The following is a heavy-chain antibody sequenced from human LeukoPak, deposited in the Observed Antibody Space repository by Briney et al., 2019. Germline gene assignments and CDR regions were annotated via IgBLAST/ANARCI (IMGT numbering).Heavy chain of an antibody. V-gene: IGHV1-3*01. J-gene: IGHJ4*02. CDR3: AGEGRVATIYY. CDR1: GYTFTSYA. Sequence: ASVKVSCKASGYTFTSYAMHWVRQAPGQRLEWMGWINAGNGNTKYSQKFQGRVTITRDASASTAYMELSSLRSEDTAVYYCAGEGRVATIYYWGQGTLVTVSS. CDR2: INAGNGNT. D-gene: IGHD5-12*01.